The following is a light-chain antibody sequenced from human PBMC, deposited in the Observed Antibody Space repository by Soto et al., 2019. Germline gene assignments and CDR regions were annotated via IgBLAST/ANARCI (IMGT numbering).Light chain of an antibody. CDR1: SSDIGAYNF. V-gene: IGLV2-14*03. CDR2: DVN. CDR3: TSCPTSTTMI. J-gene: IGLJ2*01. Sequence: QSALTQPASVSGSPGQSITISCTGTSSDIGAYNFVSWYQQHPGKAPKLMLYDVNIRPSGVSNRFSGSKSGNTASLTISGLQAEDEADYYCTSCPTSTTMIFGGGTKLTVL.